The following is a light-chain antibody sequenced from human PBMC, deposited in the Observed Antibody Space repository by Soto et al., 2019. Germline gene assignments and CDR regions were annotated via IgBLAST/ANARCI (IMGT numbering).Light chain of an antibody. CDR2: AAS. J-gene: IGKJ2*01. CDR1: QSISNN. CDR3: QQYNNWPYT. V-gene: IGKV3-15*01. Sequence: EVVMTQSPDTLSVSTGESATISCRARQSISNNLAWYQQKPGQAPRLLIYAASTRNTGIPARFSGSGSGTEFTLTISSLQSEDFAVYYCQQYNNWPYTFAQGTKLEI.